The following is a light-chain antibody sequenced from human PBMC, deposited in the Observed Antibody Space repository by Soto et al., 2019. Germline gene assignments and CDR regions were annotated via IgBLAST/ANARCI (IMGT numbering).Light chain of an antibody. V-gene: IGKV3-11*01. J-gene: IGKJ1*01. CDR1: QSVSTY. CDR2: DVS. Sequence: EIVLTQSPATLSLSPGERATLSCRASQSVSTYLAWYQQKPGQAPRLLIYDVSKRATGIPARFSGSGSGTDFTLTIGSLEPEDFAVYYCQQRGNWPWTFGQGTKMEIK. CDR3: QQRGNWPWT.